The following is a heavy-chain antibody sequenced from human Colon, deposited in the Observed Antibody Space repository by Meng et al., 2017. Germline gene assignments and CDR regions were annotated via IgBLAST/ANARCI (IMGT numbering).Heavy chain of an antibody. CDR1: GGSTSSGGYY. D-gene: IGHD3-9*01. CDR2: IYYSGST. J-gene: IGHJ4*02. Sequence: VQLLQPGPGLVNPSQPLSLTRTVSGGSTSSGGYYWSWIRQHPGKGLEWIGYIYYSGSTYYNPSLKSRVTISVDTSKNQFSLTLSSMTAADTAVYYCARGVDWAKSGNFWGQGTLVTVSS. V-gene: IGHV4-31*03. CDR3: ARGVDWAKSGNF.